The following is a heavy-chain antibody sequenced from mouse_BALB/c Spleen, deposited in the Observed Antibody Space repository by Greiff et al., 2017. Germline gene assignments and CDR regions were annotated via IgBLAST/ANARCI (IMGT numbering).Heavy chain of an antibody. CDR1: GFTFSSYG. CDR3: ARYGYDGAWFAY. D-gene: IGHD2-2*01. Sequence: EVQGVESGGGLVQPGGSLKLSCAASGFTFSSYGMSWVRQTPDKRVELVATINSNGGSTYYPDSVKGRFTISRDNAKNTLYLQMSSLKSEDTAMYYCARYGYDGAWFAYWGQGTLVTVSA. CDR2: INSNGGST. V-gene: IGHV5-6-3*01. J-gene: IGHJ3*01.